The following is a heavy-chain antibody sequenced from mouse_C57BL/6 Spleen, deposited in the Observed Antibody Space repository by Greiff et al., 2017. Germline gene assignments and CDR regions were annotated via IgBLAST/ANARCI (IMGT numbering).Heavy chain of an antibody. D-gene: IGHD1-1*01. CDR1: GFTFTDYY. J-gene: IGHJ1*03. V-gene: IGHV7-3*01. CDR2: IRNKANGYTT. CDR3: ARYYYGSSYWYFDV. Sequence: EVKLMESGGGLVQPGGSLSLSCAASGFTFTDYYMSWVRQPPGKALEWLGFIRNKANGYTTDYSASVKGRFTISRDNSQSILYLQMNALRAEDSATYYCARYYYGSSYWYFDVWGTGTTVTVSS.